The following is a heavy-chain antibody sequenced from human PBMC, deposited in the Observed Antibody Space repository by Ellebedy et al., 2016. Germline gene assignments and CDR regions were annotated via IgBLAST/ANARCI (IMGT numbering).Heavy chain of an antibody. Sequence: SETLSLXXTVSGGSVGGHYWSWVRQPPGKGLEWIGYVYYSGSANYNPSLKSRVTISIDTSKNQFSLRLTSVTAADTAVYYCAKYEAVGALNIWGQGTLVTVSS. D-gene: IGHD2/OR15-2a*01. CDR3: AKYEAVGALNI. J-gene: IGHJ3*02. CDR1: GGSVGGHY. V-gene: IGHV4-59*02. CDR2: VYYSGSA.